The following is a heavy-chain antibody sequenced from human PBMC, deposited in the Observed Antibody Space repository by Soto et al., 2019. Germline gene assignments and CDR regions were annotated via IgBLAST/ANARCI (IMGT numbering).Heavy chain of an antibody. J-gene: IGHJ4*02. V-gene: IGHV4-31*03. CDR3: ARVREDIVLVPAAQYYFDY. CDR1: GGSISSGGYY. Sequence: QVQLQESGPGLVKPSQTLSLTCTVSGGSISSGGYYWSWIRQHPGKGLEWIGYIYYSGSTYYNPSIKSRVTISVDTSKNQFSLKLSSVTAADTAVYYCARVREDIVLVPAAQYYFDYWGQGTLVTVSS. D-gene: IGHD2-2*01. CDR2: IYYSGST.